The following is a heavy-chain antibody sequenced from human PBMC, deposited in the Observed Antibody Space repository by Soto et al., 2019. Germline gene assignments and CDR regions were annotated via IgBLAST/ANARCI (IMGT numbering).Heavy chain of an antibody. J-gene: IGHJ3*02. V-gene: IGHV4-30-2*01. CDR1: GRSISSGGYS. CDR3: ARTPDI. Sequence: SDTLSLTCAVSGRSISSGGYSWSWIRQPPGKGLEWIGYIYYGSTYYNPSLKSRVTISVDRSKNQFSLKLSSVTAADTAVYYCARTPDIWGQGTMVT. CDR2: IYYGST.